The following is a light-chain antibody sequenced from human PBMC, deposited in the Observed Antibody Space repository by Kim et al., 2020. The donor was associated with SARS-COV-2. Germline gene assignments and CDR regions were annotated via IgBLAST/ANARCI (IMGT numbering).Light chain of an antibody. J-gene: IGKJ4*01. Sequence: PGERATLSCRASQSIDTSLAWYQQRPGQAPRLLVYDASNRATGVPDRFSGSGSGTDFTLTISSLEPEDFSTYSCQQRNSWPPAVTFGGGTKVDIK. CDR1: QSIDTS. CDR3: QQRNSWPPAVT. CDR2: DAS. V-gene: IGKV3-11*01.